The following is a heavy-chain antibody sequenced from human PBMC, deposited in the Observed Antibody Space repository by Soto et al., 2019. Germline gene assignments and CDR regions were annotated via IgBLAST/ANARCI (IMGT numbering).Heavy chain of an antibody. D-gene: IGHD2-2*01. CDR1: GGSLTSYY. CDR2: IYSDGTT. J-gene: IGHJ6*02. Sequence: QVHLQESGPGLVKPSETLSLICTVSGGSLTSYYWSWVRQPVGKGLEWVGRIYSDGTTNYRPSPSLYSRVPMSLDTSKNQFSLGLSSVTAADTAIYYCSRVDCSNTNCRTRGMDVWGQGTTFTVSS. V-gene: IGHV4-4*07. CDR3: SRVDCSNTNCRTRGMDV.